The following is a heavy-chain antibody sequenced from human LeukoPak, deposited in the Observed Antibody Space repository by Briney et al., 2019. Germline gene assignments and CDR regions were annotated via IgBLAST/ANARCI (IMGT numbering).Heavy chain of an antibody. CDR3: ARRYYYGSGSFYNDYFDY. V-gene: IGHV1-2*02. Sequence: ASVKVSCKASGYTXTGYYMHWVRQAPGQGLEWMGWINPNSGGANYAQKFQGRVTMTRDTSISTAYMELSRLRSDDTALYYCARRYYYGSGSFYNDYFDYWGQGTLVTVSS. CDR1: GYTXTGYY. J-gene: IGHJ4*02. D-gene: IGHD3-10*01. CDR2: INPNSGGA.